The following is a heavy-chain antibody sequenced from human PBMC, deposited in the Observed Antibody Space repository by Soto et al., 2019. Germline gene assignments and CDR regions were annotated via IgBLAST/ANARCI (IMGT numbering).Heavy chain of an antibody. V-gene: IGHV3-20*04. Sequence: ESGGGVVRPGGSLRLSCAASGFTFDDYGMSWVRQAPGKGLEWVSGINWNGGSTGYADSVKGRFTISRDNAKNSLYLQMNSLRAEDTALYYCARGRYFDWLFTYLDYWGQGTLVTVSS. CDR2: INWNGGST. J-gene: IGHJ4*02. CDR3: ARGRYFDWLFTYLDY. D-gene: IGHD3-9*01. CDR1: GFTFDDYG.